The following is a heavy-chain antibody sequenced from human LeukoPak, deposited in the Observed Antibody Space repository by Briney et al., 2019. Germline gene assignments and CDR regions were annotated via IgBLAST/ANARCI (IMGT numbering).Heavy chain of an antibody. V-gene: IGHV1-46*01. Sequence: ASVKVSCKASGYTFTNYYIHWVRQAPGQGPEWMGIINPSGGSTSYAQKFQGRATMTRDTSTSTVYMELSSLRSEDTAVYYCARADYSSSAGTYYYYGMDVWGQGTTVTVSS. J-gene: IGHJ6*02. D-gene: IGHD6-6*01. CDR1: GYTFTNYY. CDR3: ARADYSSSAGTYYYYGMDV. CDR2: INPSGGST.